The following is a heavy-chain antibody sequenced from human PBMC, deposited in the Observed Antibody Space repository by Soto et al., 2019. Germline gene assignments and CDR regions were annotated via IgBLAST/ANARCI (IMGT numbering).Heavy chain of an antibody. V-gene: IGHV3-23*01. CDR1: GFTFSSYA. J-gene: IGHJ4*02. D-gene: IGHD3-22*01. CDR3: AKESLSVAYYYDSSGYLDY. CDR2: FIVIGGST. Sequence: GGSLRLSCAASGFTFSSYAMSWVRQAPGKGLELVSSFIVIGGSTFYADSVKGRFTISRDNSKNTLYLQMNSLRAEDTAVYYCAKESLSVAYYYDSSGYLDYWGQGTLVTVSS.